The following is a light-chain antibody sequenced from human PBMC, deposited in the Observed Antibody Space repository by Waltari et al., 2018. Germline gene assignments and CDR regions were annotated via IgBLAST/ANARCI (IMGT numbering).Light chain of an antibody. CDR2: ASS. J-gene: IGKJ3*01. V-gene: IGKV3-11*01. Sequence: EIVLTQSPPTLSLSPGERATLSCRASQSVSVSLAWYQQRPGQAPRLLIHASSTRATGIPDRFSGSGSGTDFTLTISSLEPEDFAIYYCQQYSDWPTFGPGTKLDIK. CDR1: QSVSVS. CDR3: QQYSDWPT.